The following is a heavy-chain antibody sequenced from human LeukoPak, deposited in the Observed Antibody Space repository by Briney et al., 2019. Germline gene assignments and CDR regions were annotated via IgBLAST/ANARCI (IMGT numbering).Heavy chain of an antibody. V-gene: IGHV3-48*03. CDR1: EFTFSSFE. CDR2: ISSSGSTI. J-gene: IGHJ4*02. CDR3: ARTVGATLDY. D-gene: IGHD1-26*01. Sequence: GGSLILSCAASEFTFSSFEMNWVRQAPGKGLEWVSYISSSGSTIYHADSVKGRFTSSRDNAKNSLYLQMNSLRAEDTAVYYCARTVGATLDYWGQGTLVTVSS.